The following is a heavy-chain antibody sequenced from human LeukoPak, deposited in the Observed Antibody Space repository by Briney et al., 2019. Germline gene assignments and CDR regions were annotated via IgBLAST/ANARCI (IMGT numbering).Heavy chain of an antibody. D-gene: IGHD3-3*01. Sequence: GGSLRLSCAASGFTFSSYAMSWVRQAPGKGLEWVSAISCSGGSTYYADSVKGRFTISRDNSKNTLYLQMNSPRAEDTAVYYCAKDRGVGVVIILDYWGQGTLVTVSS. CDR1: GFTFSSYA. CDR2: ISCSGGST. V-gene: IGHV3-23*01. J-gene: IGHJ4*02. CDR3: AKDRGVGVVIILDY.